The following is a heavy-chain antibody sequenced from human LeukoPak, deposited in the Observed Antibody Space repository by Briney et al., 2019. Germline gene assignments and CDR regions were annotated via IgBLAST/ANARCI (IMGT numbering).Heavy chain of an antibody. CDR1: GYTFTSNY. Sequence: GASVKVSCKASGYTFTSNYIHWVRQAPGQGLEWMGMIYPRDGSTSYAQKFQGRVTITRDTSASTAYMELSSLRSEDTAVYYCARDSSGWYLYYFDYWGQGTLVTVSS. V-gene: IGHV1-46*01. D-gene: IGHD6-19*01. CDR2: IYPRDGST. CDR3: ARDSSGWYLYYFDY. J-gene: IGHJ4*02.